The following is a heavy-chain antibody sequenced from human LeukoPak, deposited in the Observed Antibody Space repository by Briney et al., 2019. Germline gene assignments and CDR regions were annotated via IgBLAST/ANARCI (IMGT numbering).Heavy chain of an antibody. J-gene: IGHJ4*02. CDR1: GFTFDDYG. D-gene: IGHD4-17*01. CDR3: AKALYGDYVLGAFDY. Sequence: GGSLRLSCAASGFTFDDYGMSWVRQAPGKGLEWVSGINWNGGSTGYADSVKGRFTISRDNAKNSLYLQMNSLRAEDTALYYCAKALYGDYVLGAFDYWGQGTLVTVSS. V-gene: IGHV3-20*04. CDR2: INWNGGST.